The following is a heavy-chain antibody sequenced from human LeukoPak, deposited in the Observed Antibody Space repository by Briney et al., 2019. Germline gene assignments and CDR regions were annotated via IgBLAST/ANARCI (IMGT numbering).Heavy chain of an antibody. J-gene: IGHJ3*02. V-gene: IGHV4-4*07. CDR1: GVSINNYY. CDR3: VRGSPSGTGGRDVFDI. CDR2: IYPTGNT. Sequence: SETLSLTCTVSGVSINNYYWSWIRQPAGKGLEWIGRIYPTGNTYYNPSLKSRVTLSVDTSKNQFSLKLTSVTAADTAMYFCVRGSPSGTGGRDVFDIWGQGTMVTVSS. D-gene: IGHD2-8*02.